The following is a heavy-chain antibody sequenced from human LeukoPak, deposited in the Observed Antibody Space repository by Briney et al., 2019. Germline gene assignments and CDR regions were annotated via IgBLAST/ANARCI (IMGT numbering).Heavy chain of an antibody. V-gene: IGHV3-30*02. Sequence: GGSLRLSCAASGFTFSSYGMHWVRQAPGKGLEWVAFIRYDGSNKYYADSVKGRFTISRDNSKNTLYLQMNSLRAEDTAVYYCTTGGTYYYDSSGYYGLTDAFDIWGQGTMVTVSS. CDR1: GFTFSSYG. CDR3: TTGGTYYYDSSGYYGLTDAFDI. CDR2: IRYDGSNK. J-gene: IGHJ3*02. D-gene: IGHD3-22*01.